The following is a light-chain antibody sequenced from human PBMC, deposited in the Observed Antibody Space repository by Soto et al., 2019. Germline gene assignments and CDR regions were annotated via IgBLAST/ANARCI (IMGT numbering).Light chain of an antibody. J-gene: IGKJ5*01. Sequence: DIQMTQSPSTLSASVGDRVTITCRASQSISNWLAWYQQKPGKAPKILIHDASSLQSGVPPRFSGSGSGAEFTLTISSLQPDDFATYYCQKYNSYFGQGTRLEIK. V-gene: IGKV1-5*01. CDR1: QSISNW. CDR2: DAS. CDR3: QKYNSY.